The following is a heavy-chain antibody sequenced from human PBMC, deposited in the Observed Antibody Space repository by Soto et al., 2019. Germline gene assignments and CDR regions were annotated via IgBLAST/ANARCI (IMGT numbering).Heavy chain of an antibody. CDR2: IHYSGST. CDR3: TRGGDPYKPGH. Sequence: PSETLSLTCTVPGGSVNIGTYYCSWIRQPPGKGLEWIGFIHYSGSTNYNPSLKGRVTMSVDTSKNQFSLKLTSVNTADTAIYYCTRGGDPYKPGHWGQGTLVTVSS. D-gene: IGHD2-21*01. CDR1: GGSVNIGTYY. V-gene: IGHV4-61*01. J-gene: IGHJ4*02.